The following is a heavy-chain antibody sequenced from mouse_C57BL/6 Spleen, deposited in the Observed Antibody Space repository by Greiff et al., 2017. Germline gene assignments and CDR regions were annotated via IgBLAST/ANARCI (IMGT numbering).Heavy chain of an antibody. J-gene: IGHJ3*01. CDR1: GYTFTSYW. D-gene: IGHD2-5*01. CDR2: IDPSDSYT. Sequence: QVQLQQPGAELVKPGASVKLSCKASGYTFTSYWMQWVKQRPGQGLEWIGEIDPSDSYTNYNQKFKGKATLTVDTSSSTAYMQRSSLTSEDSAVYYCARRDSNYDYWGQGTLVTVSA. V-gene: IGHV1-50*01. CDR3: ARRDSNYDY.